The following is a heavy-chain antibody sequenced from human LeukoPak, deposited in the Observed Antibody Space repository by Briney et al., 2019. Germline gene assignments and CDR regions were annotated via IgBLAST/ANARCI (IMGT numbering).Heavy chain of an antibody. D-gene: IGHD7-27*01. Sequence: ASVKDSCKASRYTFTSYDNNWVRQATGQGVEWMGWMNPNSGNTGYAQKFQGRVTMTRNTSISTDYMELSSLRSEDTAVYYCASSNWGGLMRDYWGQGTLVTVSS. CDR3: ASSNWGGLMRDY. J-gene: IGHJ4*02. CDR2: MNPNSGNT. V-gene: IGHV1-8*01. CDR1: RYTFTSYD.